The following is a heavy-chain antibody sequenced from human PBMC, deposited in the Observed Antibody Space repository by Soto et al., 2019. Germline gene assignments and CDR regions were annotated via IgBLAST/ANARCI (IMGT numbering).Heavy chain of an antibody. V-gene: IGHV1-18*01. CDR1: GYTFTSYG. D-gene: IGHD6-6*01. Sequence: GASVKVSCKASGYTFTSYGISWVRQAPGQGLEWMGWISAYNGNTNYAQKLQGRVTMTTDTSTSTAYMELRSLRSDDTAVYYCARTPSSIAAYYFDYWGQGTLVTVSS. CDR3: ARTPSSIAAYYFDY. CDR2: ISAYNGNT. J-gene: IGHJ4*02.